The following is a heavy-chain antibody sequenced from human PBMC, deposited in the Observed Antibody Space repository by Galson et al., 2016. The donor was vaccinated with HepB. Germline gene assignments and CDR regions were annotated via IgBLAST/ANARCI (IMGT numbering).Heavy chain of an antibody. J-gene: IGHJ4*02. Sequence: SLRPSCAASGFTFDNYAMHWVRQAPGKGLEWVSGISWNSGSIGHADSVKGRFTTSRDNAKNSLYLQMNSLRADDTALYYCAARLGEALHYWGQGTLVTVSS. D-gene: IGHD3-16*01. V-gene: IGHV3-9*01. CDR2: ISWNSGSI. CDR1: GFTFDNYA. CDR3: AARLGEALHY.